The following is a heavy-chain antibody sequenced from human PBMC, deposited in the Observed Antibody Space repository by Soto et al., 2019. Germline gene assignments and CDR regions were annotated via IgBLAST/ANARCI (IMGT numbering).Heavy chain of an antibody. D-gene: IGHD6-13*01. CDR1: GFTFISYS. Sequence: PGGSLRLSCAASGFTFISYSINCCRQAPGKGLEWVSSISSSSSYIYYADSVKGRFTISRDNAKNSLYLQMNSLRAEDTAVYYCARGYSSSWTTWGQGTLVTVSS. V-gene: IGHV3-21*01. J-gene: IGHJ4*02. CDR2: ISSSSSYI. CDR3: ARGYSSSWTT.